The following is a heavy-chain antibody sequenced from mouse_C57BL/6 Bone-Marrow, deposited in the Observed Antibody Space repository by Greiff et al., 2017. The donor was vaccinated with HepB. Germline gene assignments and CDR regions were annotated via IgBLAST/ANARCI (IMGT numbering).Heavy chain of an antibody. CDR1: GYTFTSYG. V-gene: IGHV1-81*01. CDR2: LYPRSGNT. Sequence: QVHVKQSGAELARPGASVKLSCKASGYTFTSYGISWVKQRTGQGLEWIGELYPRSGNTYYNEKFKGKATLTADKSSSTAYMELRSLTSEDSAVYFCARENYSNYDYFDYWGQGTTLTVSS. J-gene: IGHJ2*01. CDR3: ARENYSNYDYFDY. D-gene: IGHD2-5*01.